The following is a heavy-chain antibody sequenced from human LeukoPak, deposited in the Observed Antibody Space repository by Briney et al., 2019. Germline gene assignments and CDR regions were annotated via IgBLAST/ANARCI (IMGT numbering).Heavy chain of an antibody. CDR1: GGSMNSNY. D-gene: IGHD3-10*01. J-gene: IGHJ4*02. CDR2: VYYSGTT. CDR3: ARRSPVPDH. Sequence: SETLSLTCTVSGGSMNSNYWSWIRQSPGKGLEWIGYVYYSGTTHYNPSLESRVTISVDTSKNQFSLRLSSVTAADTAVYYCARRSPVPDHWGQGALVTVSS. V-gene: IGHV4-59*01.